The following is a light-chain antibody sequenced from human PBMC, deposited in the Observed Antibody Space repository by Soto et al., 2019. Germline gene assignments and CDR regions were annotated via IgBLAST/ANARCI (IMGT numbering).Light chain of an antibody. CDR2: DVS. CDR1: SSDVGGYNY. Sequence: QSVLTQPASVSGSPGQSVTISCTGTSSDVGGYNYVSWYQQHPGKAPKLMIYDVSNRPSGVSNRFSGSKSDNTASLTISGLQAEDEADYYCSSYTSSSTVVXGGGTKLTVL. J-gene: IGLJ2*01. CDR3: SSYTSSSTVV. V-gene: IGLV2-14*01.